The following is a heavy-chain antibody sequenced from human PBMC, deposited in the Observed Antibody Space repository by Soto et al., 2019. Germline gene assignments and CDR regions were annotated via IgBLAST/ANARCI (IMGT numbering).Heavy chain of an antibody. CDR2: VSYDGRYT. D-gene: IGHD6-13*01. CDR1: GFIFSGHG. CDR3: AKDPPNRSSWPDY. V-gene: IGHV3-30*18. Sequence: QVQLVESGGGVVQSGRSLRLACVASGFIFSGHGMHWVRQVPGKGLEWVAVVSYDGRYTHYADSVKGRFTISRDNSKKKVYLKINSRRAGDGARYYCAKDPPNRSSWPDYWGRGTLVTFSS. J-gene: IGHJ4*02.